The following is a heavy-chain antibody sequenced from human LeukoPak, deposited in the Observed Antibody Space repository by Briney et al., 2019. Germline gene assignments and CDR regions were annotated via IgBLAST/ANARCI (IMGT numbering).Heavy chain of an antibody. J-gene: IGHJ4*02. CDR3: ASTAGSSGWPRPYYFDY. CDR2: IGAYNGNT. V-gene: IGHV1-18*01. CDR1: GYTFTSYG. Sequence: ASVKVSCKASGYTFTSYGISWVRQAPGQGLEWMGWIGAYNGNTNYAQKLQGRVTMTTDTSTSTAYMELRSLRSDDTAVYYCASTAGSSGWPRPYYFDYWGQGTLVTVSS. D-gene: IGHD6-19*01.